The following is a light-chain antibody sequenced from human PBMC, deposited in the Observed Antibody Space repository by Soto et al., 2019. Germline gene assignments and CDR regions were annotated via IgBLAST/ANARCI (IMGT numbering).Light chain of an antibody. CDR2: GAS. CDR3: QQYGSSTRT. CDR1: QSVSSSY. J-gene: IGKJ1*01. V-gene: IGKV3-20*01. Sequence: EIELTQSPATLSSSTGDRATLACRASQSVSSSYLAWYQQKPGQAPRLLIYGASSRTTGVPDRFSGSGSGTDFTLTISRLEPEDFAMYYCQQYGSSTRTFGQGTKVEIK.